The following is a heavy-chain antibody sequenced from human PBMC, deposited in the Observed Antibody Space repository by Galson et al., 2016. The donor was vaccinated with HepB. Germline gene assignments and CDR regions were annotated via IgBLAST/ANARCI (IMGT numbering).Heavy chain of an antibody. V-gene: IGHV3-74*01. CDR2: IKSDGSST. CDR3: ARDRDGYNL. Sequence: SLRLSCAASGFTFSTYLMHWVRQVPGKGLVWVSRIKSDGSSTWYADSVKGRFTISRDNAKNTLYLQMNSLRAEDTAVYYCARDRDGYNLWCQGTLVTVSS. J-gene: IGHJ4*02. D-gene: IGHD5-24*01. CDR1: GFTFSTYL.